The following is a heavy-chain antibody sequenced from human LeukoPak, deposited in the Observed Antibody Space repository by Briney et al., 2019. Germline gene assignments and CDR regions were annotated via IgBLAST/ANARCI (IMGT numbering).Heavy chain of an antibody. CDR1: GFTFSSYN. CDR2: ISSSSSYI. Sequence: GGSLRLSCAASGFTFSSYNMNWVRQAPGKGLEWVSSISSSSSYIYYADAVKGRFTISRDNAKKSLYLQMNSLRVEDTAVYYCARRYCSSTNCYAFEDWGQGTLVTVSS. J-gene: IGHJ4*02. D-gene: IGHD2-2*01. CDR3: ARRYCSSTNCYAFED. V-gene: IGHV3-21*01.